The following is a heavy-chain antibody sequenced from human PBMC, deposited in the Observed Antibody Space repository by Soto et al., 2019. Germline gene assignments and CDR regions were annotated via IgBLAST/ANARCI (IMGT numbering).Heavy chain of an antibody. J-gene: IGHJ5*02. CDR3: ARGYCSSTSCYNRGYNWFDP. CDR2: IIPIFGTA. D-gene: IGHD2-2*02. CDR1: GGTFSSYA. V-gene: IGHV1-69*13. Sequence: SVKVSCKXSGGTFSSYAISWVRQAPGQGLEWMGGIIPIFGTANYAQKFQGRVTITADESTSTAYMELSSLRSEDTAVYYCARGYCSSTSCYNRGYNWFDPWGQGTLVTVSS.